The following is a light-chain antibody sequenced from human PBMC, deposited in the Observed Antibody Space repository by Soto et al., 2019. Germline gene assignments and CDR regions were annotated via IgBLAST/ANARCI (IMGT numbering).Light chain of an antibody. CDR3: QQYSNWRT. Sequence: TGLTQSPCTLSLYPGKRATLSCRASQRVDDSHLAWYQLRPGQAPRLLISGASTRATGIPARFSGSGSGTEFTLTISSLQSEDFAVYYCQQYSNWRTFGQGTKWIS. CDR2: GAS. V-gene: IGKV3-15*01. J-gene: IGKJ1*01. CDR1: QRVDDSH.